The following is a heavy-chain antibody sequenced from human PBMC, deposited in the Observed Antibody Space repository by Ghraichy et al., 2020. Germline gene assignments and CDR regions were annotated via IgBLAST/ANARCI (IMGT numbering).Heavy chain of an antibody. Sequence: EYLNISCTVSGASMRSSSYYWGWIRQPPGKGLEWIGNIYYSGNTYYTPSLKSRVIISLDASKNQFSLKLNSLTAAGTALYYCARGIYYYDTSGSAPVFDIWGQGTLVTVS. J-gene: IGHJ3*02. D-gene: IGHD3-22*01. CDR1: GASMRSSSYY. V-gene: IGHV4-39*07. CDR2: IYYSGNT. CDR3: ARGIYYYDTSGSAPVFDI.